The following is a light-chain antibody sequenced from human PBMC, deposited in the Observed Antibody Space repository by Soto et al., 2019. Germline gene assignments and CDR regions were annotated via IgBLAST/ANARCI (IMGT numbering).Light chain of an antibody. CDR3: SSYTRSSTRV. CDR1: SSDVGGYNY. Sequence: QLVLTQPASVSGSPGQSITISCTGTSSDVGGYNYVSWYQQHPGKAPKVMIYEVSNRPSGVSNRFSGSKSGNTASLTISGLQAEDEADYYCSSYTRSSTRVFGGGTKLTVL. CDR2: EVS. J-gene: IGLJ3*02. V-gene: IGLV2-14*01.